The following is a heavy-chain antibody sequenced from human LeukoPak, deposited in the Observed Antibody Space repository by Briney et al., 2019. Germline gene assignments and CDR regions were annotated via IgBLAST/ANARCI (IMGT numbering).Heavy chain of an antibody. Sequence: GGSLRLSCAASGFTVSSNYMNWGRQAPGKGREWVSSISSSSSYIYYADSVKGRFTISRENAKNSLYLQMNSLRAEDTAVYYCARETRAMIVSFDIWGQGTMVTVSS. J-gene: IGHJ3*02. CDR1: GFTVSSNY. D-gene: IGHD3-22*01. CDR2: ISSSSSYI. V-gene: IGHV3-21*01. CDR3: ARETRAMIVSFDI.